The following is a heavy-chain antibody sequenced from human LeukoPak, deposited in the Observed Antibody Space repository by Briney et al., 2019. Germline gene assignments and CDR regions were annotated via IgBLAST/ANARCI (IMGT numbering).Heavy chain of an antibody. J-gene: IGHJ4*02. V-gene: IGHV5-51*01. D-gene: IGHD1-26*01. Sequence: GESLKISCRGSGYSFTSCWIGWVRQMPGRGLDWMGIIYPGDSDTRYSPSFQGQVTISADKSISTAYLQWISLKASDTAMYYCAGDTRMGAPGWGQGTLVTVSS. CDR1: GYSFTSCW. CDR3: AGDTRMGAPG. CDR2: IYPGDSDT.